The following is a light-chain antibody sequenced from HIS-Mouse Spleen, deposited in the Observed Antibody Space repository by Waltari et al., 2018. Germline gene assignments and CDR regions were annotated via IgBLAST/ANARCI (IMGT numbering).Light chain of an antibody. CDR1: QSVSSSY. V-gene: IGKV3-20*01. Sequence: EIVFTQSPGTRSLAPGERSTLSCRASQSVSSSYLACYQQRPGQAPRLLIYGASSRANGIPDRFSGSGSGTDFTLTISRLEPEDFAVYYCQQYGSSPYTFGQGTKLEIK. CDR3: QQYGSSPYT. J-gene: IGKJ2*01. CDR2: GAS.